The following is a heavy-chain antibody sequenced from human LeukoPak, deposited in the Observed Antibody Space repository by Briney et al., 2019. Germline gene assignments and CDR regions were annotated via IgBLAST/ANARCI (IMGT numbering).Heavy chain of an antibody. CDR2: ISGSGGST. Sequence: PGGSLRLSCAASGFTFSSYAMSWVRQAPGKGLEWVSAISGSGGSTYYADSVKGRFTISRDNSKNTLYLQMNSLRAEDTAVYYCAKDNDFWSGYYLDYWGQGTLVTVSS. D-gene: IGHD3-3*01. CDR1: GFTFSSYA. CDR3: AKDNDFWSGYYLDY. V-gene: IGHV3-23*01. J-gene: IGHJ4*02.